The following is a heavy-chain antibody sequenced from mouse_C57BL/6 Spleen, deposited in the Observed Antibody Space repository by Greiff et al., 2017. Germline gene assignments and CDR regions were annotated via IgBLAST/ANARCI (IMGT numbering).Heavy chain of an antibody. CDR1: GYTFTSYT. V-gene: IGHV1-4*01. J-gene: IGHJ3*01. Sequence: QVQLKESGAELARPGASVKMSCKASGYTFTSYTMHWVKQRPGQGLEWIGYINPSSGYTKYNQKFKDKATLTADKSSSTAYMQLSSLTSEDSAVYYCARGSNYSLQFAYRGQGSLVTVSA. D-gene: IGHD2-5*01. CDR2: INPSSGYT. CDR3: ARGSNYSLQFAY.